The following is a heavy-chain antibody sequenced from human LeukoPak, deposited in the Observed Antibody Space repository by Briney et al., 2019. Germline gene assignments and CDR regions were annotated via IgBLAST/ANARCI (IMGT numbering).Heavy chain of an antibody. J-gene: IGHJ4*02. CDR3: ARRIPYRSGWYYFDY. D-gene: IGHD6-19*01. CDR2: ISANGGDT. CDR1: GFTFSNYA. Sequence: GGSLRLSCAASGFTFSNYAMHWVRQAPGKGLEYVSTISANGGDTYYANSVKGRFTISRDNSKNTLYLQMGSLSAEDMAVYYCARRIPYRSGWYYFDYWGQGTRVTVSS. V-gene: IGHV3-64*01.